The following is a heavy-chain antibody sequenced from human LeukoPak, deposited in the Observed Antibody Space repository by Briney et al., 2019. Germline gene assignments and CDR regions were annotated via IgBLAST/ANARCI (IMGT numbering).Heavy chain of an antibody. J-gene: IGHJ4*02. D-gene: IGHD3-16*01. CDR1: AFTFDDYA. Sequence: GRSLRLSCAASAFTFDDYAMHWVRQAPGKGLEWVSGISWNSGSIGYADSVKSRFTISRDNAKNSLYLQMNSLRAEDTALYYCAKDRQGEFDYWGQGTLVTVSS. CDR3: AKDRQGEFDY. CDR2: ISWNSGSI. V-gene: IGHV3-9*01.